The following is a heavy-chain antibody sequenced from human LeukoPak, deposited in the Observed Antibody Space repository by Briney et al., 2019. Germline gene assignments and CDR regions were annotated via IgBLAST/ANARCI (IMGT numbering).Heavy chain of an antibody. D-gene: IGHD3-9*01. CDR2: IIPIFGTA. V-gene: IGHV1-69*01. CDR3: ASYYEILTGYEC. CDR1: GGTFSSYA. Sequence: SVKVSCKASGGTFSSYAISWVRQAPGQGLEWMGGIIPIFGTANYAQKFQGRVTITADESTSTAYMELSSLRSADTAVYYCASYYEILTGYECWGQGTLVTVSS. J-gene: IGHJ4*02.